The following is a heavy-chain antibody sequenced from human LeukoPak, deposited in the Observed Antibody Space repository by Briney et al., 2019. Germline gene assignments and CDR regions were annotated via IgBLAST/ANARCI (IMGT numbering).Heavy chain of an antibody. D-gene: IGHD6-19*01. CDR3: AKDHSSGWYYFDY. CDR2: ISYDGSNK. J-gene: IGHJ4*02. V-gene: IGHV3-30*18. Sequence: GGSLRLSCAASGFTFSSYGMHWVRQAPGKGLEWVAVISYDGSNKYYADSVKGRFTISRDNSKNTLYLHMNSLRAEDTAVYYCAKDHSSGWYYFDYWGQGTLVTVSS. CDR1: GFTFSSYG.